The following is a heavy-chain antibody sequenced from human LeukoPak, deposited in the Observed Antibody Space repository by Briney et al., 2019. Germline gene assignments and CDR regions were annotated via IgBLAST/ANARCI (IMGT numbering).Heavy chain of an antibody. V-gene: IGHV3-7*03. D-gene: IGHD3-10*01. J-gene: IGHJ4*02. Sequence: PGGSLRLSCAASGFTFSSYWMSWVRQAPGKGLEWVANIKQDGSEKYYVDSVKGRFTISRGNAKNSLYLQMNSLRAEDTAVYYCARDTTMVRETTFDYWGQGTLVTVSP. CDR3: ARDTTMVRETTFDY. CDR2: IKQDGSEK. CDR1: GFTFSSYW.